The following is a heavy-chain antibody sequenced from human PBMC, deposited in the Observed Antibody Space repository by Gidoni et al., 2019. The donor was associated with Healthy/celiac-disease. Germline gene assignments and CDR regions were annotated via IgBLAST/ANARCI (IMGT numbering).Heavy chain of an antibody. D-gene: IGHD3-3*01. CDR3: ARETIGYYYMDV. CDR2: IYYSGST. Sequence: QVQLQESGPGLVKPSQTLSLTCTVPGGSLSRGGYYWSWIRQPPGKGLEWIGYIYYSGSTYYNPSLKSRVTISVDTSKNQFSLKLSSVTAADTAVYYCARETIGYYYMDVWGKGTTVTVSS. J-gene: IGHJ6*03. CDR1: GGSLSRGGYY. V-gene: IGHV4-31*03.